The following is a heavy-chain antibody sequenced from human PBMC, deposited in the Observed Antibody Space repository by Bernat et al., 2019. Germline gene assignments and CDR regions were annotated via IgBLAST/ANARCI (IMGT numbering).Heavy chain of an antibody. V-gene: IGHV3-23*01. CDR2: ISGSGGST. J-gene: IGHJ4*02. CDR3: AEERGSSGWYGGYYFDY. CDR1: GFTFSSYA. D-gene: IGHD6-19*01. Sequence: EVQLLESGGGLVQPGGSLRLSCAASGFTFSSYAMSWVRQAPGKGLEWVSAISGSGGSTYYADSVKGRFTISRDNSKNTLYLQMNSLRAEDTAVYYCAEERGSSGWYGGYYFDYWGQGTLVTVSS.